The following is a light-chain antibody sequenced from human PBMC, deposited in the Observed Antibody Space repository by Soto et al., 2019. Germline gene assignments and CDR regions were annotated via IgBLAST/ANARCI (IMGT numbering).Light chain of an antibody. V-gene: IGKV1-39*01. CDR1: QGVSSY. CDR2: AAS. J-gene: IGKJ1*01. Sequence: DIQMTQSPSSLSASVGDRVTIACRTSQGVSSYLNWYQQKPGKAPKLLISAASNLQSGVPSRFSGSGSGTDFTLTITSLQPEDIATYYCQQSYNTPWTFGQGTKVEIK. CDR3: QQSYNTPWT.